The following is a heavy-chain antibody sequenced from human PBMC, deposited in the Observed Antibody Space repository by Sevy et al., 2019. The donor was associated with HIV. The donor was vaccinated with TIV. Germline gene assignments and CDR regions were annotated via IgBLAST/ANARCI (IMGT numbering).Heavy chain of an antibody. D-gene: IGHD2-15*01. Sequence: GGSLRLSCAASGFIFSRYWMTWVRQAPGKGLEWVANIKQDGSEKYYVDSVKGRFTISRDNAKNSLYLQMYSLRAEDTAVYYCARDMGYCSGGSCYTWDYYGMDVWGQGTTVTVSS. J-gene: IGHJ6*02. CDR2: IKQDGSEK. CDR3: ARDMGYCSGGSCYTWDYYGMDV. V-gene: IGHV3-7*03. CDR1: GFIFSRYW.